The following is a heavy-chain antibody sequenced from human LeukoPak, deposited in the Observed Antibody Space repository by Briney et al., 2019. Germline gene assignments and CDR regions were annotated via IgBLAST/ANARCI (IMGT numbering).Heavy chain of an antibody. D-gene: IGHD6-13*01. J-gene: IGHJ3*02. CDR3: AKDGSSGIAATADAFDI. V-gene: IGHV3-33*06. Sequence: GGSLRLSCAASGFTFSSYGMHWVRQAPGKGLEWVAVIWYDGSNKYYADSVKGRFTISRDNSKNTLYLQMNSLRAEDTAIYYCAKDGSSGIAATADAFDIWGQGTMVTGSS. CDR2: IWYDGSNK. CDR1: GFTFSSYG.